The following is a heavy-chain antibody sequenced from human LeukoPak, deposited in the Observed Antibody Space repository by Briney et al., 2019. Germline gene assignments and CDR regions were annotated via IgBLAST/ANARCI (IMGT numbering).Heavy chain of an antibody. J-gene: IGHJ4*02. D-gene: IGHD3-22*01. CDR2: IWYDGSNK. V-gene: IGHV3-33*01. CDR1: GFTFSSYG. CDR3: ARVSSSGYYADY. Sequence: PGGSLRLSCAASGFTFSSYGMHWVRQAPGKGLEWVAVIWYDGSNKYYADSVKGRFTISRDSSKNTLYLQMNSLRAEDTAVYYCARVSSSGYYADYWGQGTLVTVSS.